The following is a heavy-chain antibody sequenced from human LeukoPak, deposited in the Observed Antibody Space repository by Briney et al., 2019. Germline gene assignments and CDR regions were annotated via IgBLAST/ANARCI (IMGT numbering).Heavy chain of an antibody. J-gene: IGHJ4*02. CDR1: GYTFTGYY. CDR2: INPNSGGT. CDR3: ARTYSGYDIYDY. V-gene: IGHV1-2*02. D-gene: IGHD5-12*01. Sequence: GASVKVSCKASGYTFTGYYMHWVRQAPGQGPEWMGWINPNSGGTNYAQKFQGRVTMTRDTSISTAYMELSRLRSDDTAVYYCARTYSGYDIYDYWGQGTLVTVSS.